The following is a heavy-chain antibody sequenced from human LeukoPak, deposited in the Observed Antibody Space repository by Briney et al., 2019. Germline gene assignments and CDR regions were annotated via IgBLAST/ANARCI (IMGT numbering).Heavy chain of an antibody. J-gene: IGHJ6*02. V-gene: IGHV1-69*13. CDR2: IIPIFGTA. CDR1: GGTFSSYA. CDR3: AWWMVPYSSQYYYYYGMDV. Sequence: SVTVSCKASGGTFSSYAISWVRQAPGQGLEWMGGIIPIFGTANYAQKFQGRVTITADESTSTAYMELSSLRSEDTAVYYYAWWMVPYSSQYYYYYGMDVWGQGTTVTVSS. D-gene: IGHD6-19*01.